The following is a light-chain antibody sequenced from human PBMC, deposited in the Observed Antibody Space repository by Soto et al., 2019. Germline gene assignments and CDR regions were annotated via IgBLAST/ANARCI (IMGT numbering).Light chain of an antibody. CDR3: QSSDGSNMV. J-gene: IGLJ2*01. Sequence: NFMLTQPHSVSESPGKTVTISCTGSSGSIASGYVQWYQQRPGSAPTTLIYEDNQRPAGVPERFSGSIDSSSNSASLTISGLRPEDEADYYCQSSDGSNMVFGGGTKVTVL. V-gene: IGLV6-57*02. CDR1: SGSIASGY. CDR2: EDN.